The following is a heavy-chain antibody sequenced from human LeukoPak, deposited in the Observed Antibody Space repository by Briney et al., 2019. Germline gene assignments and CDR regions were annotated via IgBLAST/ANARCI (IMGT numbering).Heavy chain of an antibody. J-gene: IGHJ4*02. CDR3: ARTPSGDYYTTFDY. V-gene: IGHV4-38-2*02. Sequence: SETLSLTCTVSGYSINSGYYWVWIRQPPGKGLEWIGSIYRSGSTNYNPSLKSRVTISVDTSKNQFSLKLSSVTAADTAVYFCARTPSGDYYTTFDYWGQGTLVTVSS. CDR2: IYRSGST. D-gene: IGHD3-10*01. CDR1: GYSINSGYY.